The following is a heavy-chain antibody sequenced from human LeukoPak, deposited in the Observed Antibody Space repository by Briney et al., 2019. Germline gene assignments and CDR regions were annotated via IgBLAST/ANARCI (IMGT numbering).Heavy chain of an antibody. V-gene: IGHV3-23*01. D-gene: IGHD4-17*01. CDR1: GFTFSNYV. J-gene: IGHJ4*02. CDR3: AKDRVSTVTTNYFDY. CDR2: ISGSGGTT. Sequence: GGSLRLSCVAAGFTFSNYVMSWVRQAPGKELEWVSSISGSGGTTYYGDSVKGRFSISRDNSRNTLYLQMNSLRAEDTAAYYCAKDRVSTVTTNYFDYWGQGTLVTVSS.